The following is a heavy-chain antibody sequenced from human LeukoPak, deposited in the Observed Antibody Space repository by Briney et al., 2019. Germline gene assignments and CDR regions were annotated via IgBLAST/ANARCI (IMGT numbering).Heavy chain of an antibody. Sequence: PGGSLRLSCAASGFTFSSYSMNWVRQAPGKGLEWVSSISGSSYYIYYADSVKGRFTISRDNSKNTLYLQMNSLRAEDTRRRFDCSSTSCYRGGDNYWGQGTLVTVSS. D-gene: IGHD2-2*01. CDR3: CSSTSCYRGGDNY. V-gene: IGHV3-21*01. CDR1: GFTFSSYS. J-gene: IGHJ4*02. CDR2: ISGSSYYI.